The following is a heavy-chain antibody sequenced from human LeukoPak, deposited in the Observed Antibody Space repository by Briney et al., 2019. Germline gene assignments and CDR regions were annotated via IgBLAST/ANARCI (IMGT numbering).Heavy chain of an antibody. CDR1: GFTFSSYA. CDR2: ISGSGTTT. D-gene: IGHD3-10*01. Sequence: PGGSLRLSCAASGFTFSSYAMSWVRQAPGKGLEWVSSISGSGTTTYYADSVKGRFTISRDNSKNTLSVQMNSLRVEDTAVYYCARDVGEYQILGFDYWGQGTLVTVSS. V-gene: IGHV3-23*01. J-gene: IGHJ4*02. CDR3: ARDVGEYQILGFDY.